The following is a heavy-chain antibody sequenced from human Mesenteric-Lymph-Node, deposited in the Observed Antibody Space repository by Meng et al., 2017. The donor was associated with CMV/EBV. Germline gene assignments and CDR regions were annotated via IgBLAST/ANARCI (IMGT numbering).Heavy chain of an antibody. CDR3: ARPLSPRNAWSVLLGF. CDR1: GFTFSTYD. V-gene: IGHV3-21*06. D-gene: IGHD2-8*02. CDR2: ISTTDNYI. J-gene: IGHJ1*01. Sequence: GESLKISCAASGFTFSTYDMHWVRQAPGKGLEWVSSISTTDNYISYADSVRGRFTISRDNAKSSLYLQRNSLRVEDTAVYYCARPLSPRNAWSVLLGFWGQGVLVTVSS.